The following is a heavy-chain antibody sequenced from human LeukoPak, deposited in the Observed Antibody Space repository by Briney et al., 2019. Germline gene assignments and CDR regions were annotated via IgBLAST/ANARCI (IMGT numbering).Heavy chain of an antibody. D-gene: IGHD3-10*01. CDR2: IFYSVST. Sequence: SETLSLTCTVSGDSVNSNSYYWSWVRQPPGKGLEWIGYIFYSVSTNYNPSLKSRVTISVDKSKNQFSLRLSSVTAADTAVYYCARGRALGYWGQRTLVTVSS. CDR3: ARGRALGY. CDR1: GDSVNSNSYY. J-gene: IGHJ1*01. V-gene: IGHV4-61*01.